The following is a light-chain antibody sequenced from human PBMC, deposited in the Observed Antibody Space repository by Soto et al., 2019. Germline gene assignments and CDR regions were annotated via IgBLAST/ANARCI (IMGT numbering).Light chain of an antibody. J-gene: IGKJ4*01. Sequence: EIVMTQSPATLSVSPGERATLSCRASQSVSSNLAWYQQKPGQPPRLLIYGASTRATGIPVRFSGSGSGTEFTLTISSLQSEDFAVYYCQQYNNWPLTFGGGTKVAIK. V-gene: IGKV3-15*01. CDR3: QQYNNWPLT. CDR2: GAS. CDR1: QSVSSN.